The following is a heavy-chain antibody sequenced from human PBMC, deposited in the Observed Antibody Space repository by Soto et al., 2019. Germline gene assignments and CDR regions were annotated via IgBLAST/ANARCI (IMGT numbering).Heavy chain of an antibody. V-gene: IGHV3-7*01. CDR2: IKQDGSEK. D-gene: IGHD4-17*01. CDR3: ANEGMSTASAYYYYYGMDV. Sequence: EVQLVESGGGLVQPGGSLRLSCAASGFNFSSYWMSWVRQAPGKGLEWVANIKQDGSEKYYVDSVKGRFTISRDNDKNSLYLQMNSLRAEDTAVYYWANEGMSTASAYYYYYGMDVWGQGTTVTVSS. CDR1: GFNFSSYW. J-gene: IGHJ6*02.